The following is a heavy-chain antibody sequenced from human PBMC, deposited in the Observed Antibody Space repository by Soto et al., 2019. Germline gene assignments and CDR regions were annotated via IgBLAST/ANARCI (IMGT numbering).Heavy chain of an antibody. CDR2: IDWDGDE. D-gene: IGHD6-19*01. CDR1: GFSLSTSGMR. J-gene: IGHJ4*02. Sequence: SGPTLMNPTQTLTLTCTFSGFSLSTSGMRVSWVRQPPGKALEWLSRIDWDGDEFYNASLRTRLSISKDTSKSQVVLTLSNIDPVDTATYYCTRMMQQWRVFDFWGQGILATVSS. CDR3: TRMMQQWRVFDF. V-gene: IGHV2-70*04.